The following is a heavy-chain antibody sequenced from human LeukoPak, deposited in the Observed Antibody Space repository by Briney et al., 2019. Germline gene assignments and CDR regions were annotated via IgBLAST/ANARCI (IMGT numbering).Heavy chain of an antibody. CDR2: ISWNSGSI. Sequence: GGSLRLSCAASGFTFDDYAMHWVRQAPGKGLEWVSGISWNSGSIGYADSVKGRFTISRDNAKNSLYLQMNSLRAEDTALYYCAKDEGGYDILTGYNAFDIWGQGTMVTVSS. J-gene: IGHJ3*02. CDR1: GFTFDDYA. V-gene: IGHV3-9*01. D-gene: IGHD3-9*01. CDR3: AKDEGGYDILTGYNAFDI.